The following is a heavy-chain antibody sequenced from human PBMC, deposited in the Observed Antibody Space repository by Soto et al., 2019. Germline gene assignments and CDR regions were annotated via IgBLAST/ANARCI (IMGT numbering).Heavy chain of an antibody. CDR2: MNPGSGDT. V-gene: IGHV1-8*01. J-gene: IGHJ5*02. CDR3: ARMETFGSLNWCDH. Sequence: GASVKVSCKASGYSFTNNDVSWVRQATGQGLEWMGWMNPGSGDTGYAQKFQGRVTMTRDISIATAYMELSSLRSDDTAIYYCARMETFGSLNWCDHWGQGNLVTGAS. CDR1: GYSFTNND. D-gene: IGHD3-10*01.